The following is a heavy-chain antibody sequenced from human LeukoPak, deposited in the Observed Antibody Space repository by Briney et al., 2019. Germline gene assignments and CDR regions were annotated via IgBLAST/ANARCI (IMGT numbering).Heavy chain of an antibody. D-gene: IGHD3-9*01. Sequence: GGSLRLSCAASGFSFSSYNMNWVRQAPGKGLEWVSSISSSTGYIYYADSVKARFTISRDNAKNSLYLQMNSLRAEDTAVYYCARPRDYDILTGSLYWGQGTLVTVSS. CDR1: GFSFSSYN. CDR3: ARPRDYDILTGSLY. CDR2: ISSSTGYI. V-gene: IGHV3-21*01. J-gene: IGHJ4*02.